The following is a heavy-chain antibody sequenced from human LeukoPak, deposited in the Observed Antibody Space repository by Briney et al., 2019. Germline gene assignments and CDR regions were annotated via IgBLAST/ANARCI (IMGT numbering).Heavy chain of an antibody. V-gene: IGHV1-18*04. CDR2: ISAYDGNT. CDR1: GYTFTGYY. Sequence: ASVKVSCKASGYTFTGYYMHWVRQAPGQGLEWMGWISAYDGNTNYAQKLQGRVTMTTDTSTSTAYMELRSLRSDDTAVYYCARDQDPIVVVPAPNYISFDYWGQGTLVTVSS. D-gene: IGHD2-2*01. J-gene: IGHJ4*02. CDR3: ARDQDPIVVVPAPNYISFDY.